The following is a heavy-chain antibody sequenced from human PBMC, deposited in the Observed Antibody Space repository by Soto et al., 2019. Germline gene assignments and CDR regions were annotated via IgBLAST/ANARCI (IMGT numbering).Heavy chain of an antibody. V-gene: IGHV4-30-4*01. D-gene: IGHD1-20*01. J-gene: IGHJ3*02. CDR2: IYYSGST. CDR1: VGSISSGDYY. Sequence: TSETLSLTCTVSVGSISSGDYYWSWIRQPPGKGLEWIGYIYYSGSTYYNPSLKSRVTISVDTSKNQFSLKLSSVTAADTAVYYCARDREITGAFDIWGQGTMVTVSS. CDR3: ARDREITGAFDI.